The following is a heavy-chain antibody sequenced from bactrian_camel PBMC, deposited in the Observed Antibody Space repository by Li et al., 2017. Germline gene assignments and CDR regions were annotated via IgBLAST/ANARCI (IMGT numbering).Heavy chain of an antibody. J-gene: IGHJ4*01. V-gene: IGHV3S31*01. Sequence: VQLVESGGGSVQAGESLRLSCAASGYPYSGNCMGWFRQAPGTEPEGVAAIAFGSASPDYANSVAGRFTISQDSAKKTLYLQMTNLKPEDTAMYYCAAAFLLPNVVARMIAAHFPHSGQGTQVTVS. D-gene: IGHD2*01. CDR3: AAAFLLPNVVARMIAAHFPH. CDR1: GYPYSGNC. CDR2: IAFGSASP.